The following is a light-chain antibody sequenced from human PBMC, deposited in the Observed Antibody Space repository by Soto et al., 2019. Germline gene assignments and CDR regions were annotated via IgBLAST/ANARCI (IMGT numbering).Light chain of an antibody. J-gene: IGKJ5*01. CDR2: AAS. CDR3: QQYNNWPPIT. CDR1: QGIRND. Sequence: AIQMTQSPSSLSASVGDGVTITCRASQGIRNDLGWYQQKPGKAPKLLIYAASSLQSGVPSRFSGSGSGTEFTLTISSLQSEDFAVYYCQQYNNWPPITFGQGTRLEIK. V-gene: IGKV1-6*01.